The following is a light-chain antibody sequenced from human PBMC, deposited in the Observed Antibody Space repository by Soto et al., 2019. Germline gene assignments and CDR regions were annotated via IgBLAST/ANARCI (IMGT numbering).Light chain of an antibody. J-gene: IGKJ1*01. CDR1: HSVSSSY. CDR2: GAS. V-gene: IGKV3-20*01. CDR3: QQYNNWPRGT. Sequence: EIVVSQSPGTLSLSPGERATLSCRASHSVSSSYLAWYQQKPGQAPRLLIYGASSRATGIPDRFSGSGSGTDFTLTISRLEPEDFAVYYCQQYNNWPRGTFGQGTKVDI.